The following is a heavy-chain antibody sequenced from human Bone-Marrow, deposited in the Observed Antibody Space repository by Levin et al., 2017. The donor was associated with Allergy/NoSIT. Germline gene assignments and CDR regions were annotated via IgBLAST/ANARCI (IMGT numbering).Heavy chain of an antibody. V-gene: IGHV3-21*01. CDR2: ISSSSSYI. D-gene: IGHD2-2*01. CDR3: ARDRGGYCSSTSCYGSTWFDP. Sequence: GGSLRLSCAASGFTFSSYSMNWVRQAPGKGLEWVSSISSSSSYIYYADSVKGRFTISRDNAKNSLYLQMNSLRAEDTAVYYCARDRGGYCSSTSCYGSTWFDPWGQGTLVTVSS. CDR1: GFTFSSYS. J-gene: IGHJ5*02.